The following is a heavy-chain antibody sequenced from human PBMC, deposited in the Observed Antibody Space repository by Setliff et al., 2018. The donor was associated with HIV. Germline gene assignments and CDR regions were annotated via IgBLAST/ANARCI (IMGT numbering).Heavy chain of an antibody. D-gene: IGHD3-22*01. CDR2: INSDGSKT. J-gene: IGHJ6*02. V-gene: IGHV3-74*01. CDR1: GFTFSSYW. CDR3: ATTIGMIVEGMDV. Sequence: ETLSLSCAASGFTFSSYWMHWVRQAPGKGLVCVSRINSDGSKTNYADSLKGRFTISRDNVKNTLYLEMDSLRAEDTAVYYCATTIGMIVEGMDVWGQGTTVTVSS.